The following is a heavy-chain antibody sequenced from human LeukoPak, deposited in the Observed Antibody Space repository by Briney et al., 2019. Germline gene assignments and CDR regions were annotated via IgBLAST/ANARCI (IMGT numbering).Heavy chain of an antibody. V-gene: IGHV1-8*01. CDR2: MNPNSGNT. D-gene: IGHD3-3*01. J-gene: IGHJ4*02. CDR1: GYTFTSYD. CDR3: ARGLSAYYDFWSGYYTGTEFDY. Sequence: ASVKVSCKASGYTFTSYDINWVRQATGQGLEWMGWMNPNSGNTGYAQKFQGRVTMTRNTSISTAYMELSSLRSEDTAVYYCARGLSAYYDFWSGYYTGTEFDYWGQGTLVTVSS.